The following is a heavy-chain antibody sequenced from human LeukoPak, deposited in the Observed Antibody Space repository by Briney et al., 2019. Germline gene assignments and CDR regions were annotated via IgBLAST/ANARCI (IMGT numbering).Heavy chain of an antibody. CDR1: GGSISTSNYY. J-gene: IGHJ4*02. V-gene: IGHV4-39*07. CDR2: IFYSGST. CDR3: ARGDGSSWFEY. Sequence: SETLSLTCTVSGGSISTSNYYWGWIRQPPGKGLEWIGNIFYSGSTYYSPSLRSRVTISLDTSRNQFSLKLNSVTAADTAVYYCARGDGSSWFEYWGQGTLVIVSS. D-gene: IGHD6-13*01.